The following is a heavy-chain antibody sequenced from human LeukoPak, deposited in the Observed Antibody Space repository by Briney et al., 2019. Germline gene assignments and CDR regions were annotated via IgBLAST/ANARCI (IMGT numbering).Heavy chain of an antibody. CDR2: IYATGST. V-gene: IGHV4-59*01. J-gene: IGHJ6*02. CDR3: ARDERGYGSGPYYYYGMDV. D-gene: IGHD3-10*01. Sequence: SETLSLTCTVSGGSISSYYWSWIRQPPGKGLEWIGYIYATGSTNYNPSLKSRVTISVDTSKNQFSLNLRSVTAADTAVYYCARDERGYGSGPYYYYGMDVWGQGTTVTVSS. CDR1: GGSISSYY.